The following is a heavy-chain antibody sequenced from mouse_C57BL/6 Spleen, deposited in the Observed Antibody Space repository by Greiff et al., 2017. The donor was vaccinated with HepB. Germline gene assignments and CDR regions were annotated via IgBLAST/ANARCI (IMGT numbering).Heavy chain of an antibody. CDR2: IHPNSGST. D-gene: IGHD2-4*01. J-gene: IGHJ2*01. CDR1: GYTFTSYW. V-gene: IGHV1-64*01. Sequence: QVQLQQSGAELVKPGASVKLSCKASGYTFTSYWMHWVKQRPGQGLEWIGMIHPNSGSTNYNEKFKSKATLTVDKSSSTAYMQLSSLTSEDSAVYYCAREMGLPYYYDYWGQGTTLTVSS. CDR3: AREMGLPYYYDY.